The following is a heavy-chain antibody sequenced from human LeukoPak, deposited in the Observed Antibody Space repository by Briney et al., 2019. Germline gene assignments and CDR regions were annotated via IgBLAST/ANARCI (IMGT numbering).Heavy chain of an antibody. CDR3: ARGEYDDYGDYVDY. CDR2: INHSGST. J-gene: IGHJ4*02. D-gene: IGHD4-17*01. Sequence: SETLSLTCAVYGGSFSGYYWSWIRQPPGKGLEWIGKINHSGSTNYNPSLKSRVTISVDTSKNQFSLKLSSVTAADTAVYYCARGEYDDYGDYVDYWGQGTLVTVSS. V-gene: IGHV4-34*01. CDR1: GGSFSGYY.